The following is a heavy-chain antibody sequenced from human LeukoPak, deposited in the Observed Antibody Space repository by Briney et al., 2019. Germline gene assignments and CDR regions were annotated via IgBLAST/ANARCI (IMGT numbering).Heavy chain of an antibody. CDR1: GGSISSYY. D-gene: IGHD3-22*01. V-gene: IGHV4-4*09. J-gene: IGHJ4*02. CDR3: AGLLPLTYYYDSSAYYEEDY. Sequence: SETLSLTCTVSGGSISSYYWSWIRQPPGKGLEWIGYIYSTGSTNYNPSLKSRLTIAVDTSKNQFSLKLSSVTTADTAVYYCAGLLPLTYYYDSSAYYEEDYWGQGTLVTVSS. CDR2: IYSTGST.